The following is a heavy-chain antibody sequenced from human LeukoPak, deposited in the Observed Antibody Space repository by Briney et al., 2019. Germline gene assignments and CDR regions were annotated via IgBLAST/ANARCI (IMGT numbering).Heavy chain of an antibody. V-gene: IGHV1-18*01. J-gene: IGHJ3*02. CDR2: ISAYNGNT. CDR1: GYTFTSYG. CDR3: ARERDNWNYDAFDI. D-gene: IGHD1-7*01. Sequence: ASVKVSCNASGYTFTSYGISWVRQAPGQGLEWMGWISAYNGNTNYAQKLQGRVTMTTDTSTSTAYMELRSLRSDDTAVYYCARERDNWNYDAFDIWGQGTMVTVSS.